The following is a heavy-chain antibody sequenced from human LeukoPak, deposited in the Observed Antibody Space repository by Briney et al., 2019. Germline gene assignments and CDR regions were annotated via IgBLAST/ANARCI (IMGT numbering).Heavy chain of an antibody. Sequence: GGSLRLSCAASGFTVSSNYMSWVRQAPGKGLEWVSVIYSGGSTYYADSVKGRFTISRDNSKNTLYLQMSSLRAEDTAVDYCARERGGYSYGYFDYWGQGTLVTVSS. CDR3: ARERGGYSYGYFDY. D-gene: IGHD5-18*01. J-gene: IGHJ4*02. CDR1: GFTVSSNY. V-gene: IGHV3-53*01. CDR2: IYSGGST.